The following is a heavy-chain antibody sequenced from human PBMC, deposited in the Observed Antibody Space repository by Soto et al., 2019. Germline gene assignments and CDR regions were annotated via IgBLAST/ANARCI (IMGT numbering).Heavy chain of an antibody. V-gene: IGHV3-33*01. J-gene: IGHJ4*02. CDR2: IWYDGSKT. CDR3: ARDVGVVVAQLDY. D-gene: IGHD6-19*01. CDR1: GFTFSSYG. Sequence: QGQLVESGGGVAQPGRSLRLSCAASGFTFSSYGMHWVRQAPGKGLAWVAVIWYDGSKTYYADSVKGRFTICRDNSKNTVYLQMNSLSAEDTAVYYCARDVGVVVAQLDYWGQGILVTVSS.